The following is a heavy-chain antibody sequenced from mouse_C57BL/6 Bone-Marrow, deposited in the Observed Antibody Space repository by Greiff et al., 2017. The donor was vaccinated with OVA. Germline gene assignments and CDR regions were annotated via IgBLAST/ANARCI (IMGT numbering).Heavy chain of an antibody. CDR2: ISNLAYSI. D-gene: IGHD1-1*01. CDR3: ARGNGSRPFAY. J-gene: IGHJ3*01. CDR1: GFTFSDYG. V-gene: IGHV5-15*01. Sequence: DVKLVESGGGLVQPGGSLKLSCAASGFTFSDYGMAWVRQAPRKGPEWVAFISNLAYSIYYADTVTGRFTISRENAKNTLYLEMSSLRSEDTAMYYCARGNGSRPFAYWGQGTLVTVSA.